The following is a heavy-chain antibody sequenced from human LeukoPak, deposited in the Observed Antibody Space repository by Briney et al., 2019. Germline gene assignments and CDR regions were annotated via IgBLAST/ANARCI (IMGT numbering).Heavy chain of an antibody. CDR3: ASDSSGYYTEEYYFDY. Sequence: PGGSLRLSCAASGFTFSTYNMNWVRQAPGKGLEWVSYISSSGSTIYYADSVKGRFTISRDNAKNSLYLQMNSLRAEDTAVYYCASDSSGYYTEEYYFDYWGQGTLVTVSS. D-gene: IGHD3-22*01. V-gene: IGHV3-48*04. CDR2: ISSSGSTI. CDR1: GFTFSTYN. J-gene: IGHJ4*02.